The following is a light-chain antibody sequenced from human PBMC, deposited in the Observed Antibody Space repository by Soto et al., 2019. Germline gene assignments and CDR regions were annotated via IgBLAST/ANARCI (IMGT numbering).Light chain of an antibody. CDR3: QQHNNWPPRT. J-gene: IGKJ1*01. CDR1: QSVSSY. V-gene: IGKV3-15*01. CDR2: GAS. Sequence: EIVLTQSPGARALSPWEGATLSFSASQSVSSYLAWYQQKPGQAPRLLIYGASTRATGIPPRFSGSGSGTEFTLTISSLQSQDFAASYCQQHNNWPPRTFGQGTKVDIK.